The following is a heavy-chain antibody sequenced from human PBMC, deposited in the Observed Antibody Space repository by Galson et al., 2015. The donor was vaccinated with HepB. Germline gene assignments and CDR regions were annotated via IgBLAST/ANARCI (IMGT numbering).Heavy chain of an antibody. CDR1: GYTLTELS. J-gene: IGHJ5*02. V-gene: IGHV1-24*01. CDR3: ATAITIFGVARKMDWFDP. CDR2: FDPEDGET. D-gene: IGHD3-3*01. Sequence: SVKVSCKVSGYTLTELSMHWVRQAPGKGLEWMGGFDPEDGETIYAQKFQGRVTMTEDTSTDTAYMELSSLRSEDTAVYYCATAITIFGVARKMDWFDPWGQGTLVTVSS.